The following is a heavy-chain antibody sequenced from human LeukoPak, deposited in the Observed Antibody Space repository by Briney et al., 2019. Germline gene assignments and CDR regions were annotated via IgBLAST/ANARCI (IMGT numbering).Heavy chain of an antibody. CDR2: IKSRTDGGTT. V-gene: IGHV3-15*01. CDR1: GFIFSSHG. Sequence: GGSLRLSCAASGFIFSSHGMNWVRQAPGKGLEWVGRIKSRTDGGTTDYAAPVKGRFTISRDDSKNTLYLQMNSLKTEDTAVYYCTTGNSGSYYAFDIWGQGTMVTVSS. CDR3: TTGNSGSYYAFDI. D-gene: IGHD1-26*01. J-gene: IGHJ3*02.